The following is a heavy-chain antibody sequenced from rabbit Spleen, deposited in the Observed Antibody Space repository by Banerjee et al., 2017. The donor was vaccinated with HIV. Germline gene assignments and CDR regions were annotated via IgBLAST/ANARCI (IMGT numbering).Heavy chain of an antibody. V-gene: IGHV1S45*01. CDR1: GFSFSSNCY. D-gene: IGHD6-1*01. CDR3: ARDLAYVIGWNFNL. CDR2: INTATGKG. J-gene: IGHJ4*01. Sequence: QEQLVESGGGLVQPEGSLTLTCTASGFSFSSNCYMCWVRQAPGKGLEWIACINTATGKGVYATWAKGRFPISRTSSTTVTLQMTSLTAADTATYFCARDLAYVIGWNFNLWGPGTLVTVS.